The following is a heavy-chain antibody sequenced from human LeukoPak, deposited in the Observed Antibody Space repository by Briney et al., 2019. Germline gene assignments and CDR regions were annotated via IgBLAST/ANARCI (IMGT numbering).Heavy chain of an antibody. V-gene: IGHV1-2*02. CDR1: GYTFTGYY. D-gene: IGHD3-22*01. J-gene: IGHJ4*02. CDR2: INPNTGGT. Sequence: ASVKVSCKASGYTFTGYYMHWVRQAPGQGLERMGWINPNTGGTNYAQKFQGRVTMTRDTSISTAYMELSRLRSDDTAVYYCARESVDYYDSSGYYYWDYFDYWGQGTLVTVSS. CDR3: ARESVDYYDSSGYYYWDYFDY.